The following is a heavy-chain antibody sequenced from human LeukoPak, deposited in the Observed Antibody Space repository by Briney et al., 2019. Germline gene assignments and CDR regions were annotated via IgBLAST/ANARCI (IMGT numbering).Heavy chain of an antibody. V-gene: IGHV3-7*01. CDR2: IKQGGSEE. J-gene: IGHJ4*02. D-gene: IGHD6-13*01. CDR3: AREWQGGIAAAGTRIEGDY. CDR1: GFSFSGYW. Sequence: GGSLRLSCAVSGFSFSGYWMTWVRQAPGKGLEGVANIKQGGSEENYVDSVKGRFTISRDNAETSLFLQMNSLRVEDTAVYYCAREWQGGIAAAGTRIEGDYWGQGTLVAVSS.